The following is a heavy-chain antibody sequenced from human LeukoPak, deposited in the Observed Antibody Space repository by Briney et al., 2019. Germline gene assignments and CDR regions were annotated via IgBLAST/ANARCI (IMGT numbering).Heavy chain of an antibody. V-gene: IGHV4-39*07. CDR2: INHSGST. CDR3: ARGLVYYEGPFGTYYYYGMDV. D-gene: IGHD3-22*01. Sequence: SETLSLTCTVSGGSINRSSYYWSWIRQPPGKGLEWIGEINHSGSTNYNPSLKSRVTISVDTSKNQFSLKLSSVTAADTAVYYCARGLVYYEGPFGTYYYYGMDVWGQGTTVTVSS. J-gene: IGHJ6*02. CDR1: GGSINRSSYY.